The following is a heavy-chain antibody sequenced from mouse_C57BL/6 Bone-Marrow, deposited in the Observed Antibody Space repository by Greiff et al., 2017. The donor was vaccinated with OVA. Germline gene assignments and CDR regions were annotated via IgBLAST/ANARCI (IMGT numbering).Heavy chain of an antibody. V-gene: IGHV5-6*01. CDR1: GFTFSSYG. J-gene: IGHJ2*01. CDR3: ARRRFDYPYYFDY. D-gene: IGHD2-4*01. Sequence: EVQLVESGGDLVKPGGSLKLSCAASGFTFSSYGMSWVRQTPDKRLEWVATISSGGSYTYYPDSVKGRFTISRDNAKNTLYLQMSSLKSEDTAMYYCARRRFDYPYYFDYWGQGTTLTVSS. CDR2: ISSGGSYT.